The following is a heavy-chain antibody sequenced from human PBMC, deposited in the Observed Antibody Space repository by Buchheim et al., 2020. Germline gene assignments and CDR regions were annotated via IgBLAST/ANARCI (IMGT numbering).Heavy chain of an antibody. CDR2: INPNSGGT. D-gene: IGHD3-22*01. Sequence: QVQLVQSGAEVKKPGASVKVSCKASGYTFTGYYMHWVRQAPGQGLEWMGWINPNSGGTNYAQKFQGRVTMTRDTSISTAYMELSRLRSDDTAVYYCARELSLMQKYYYDSSGYGITRDYWGQGTL. V-gene: IGHV1-2*02. CDR1: GYTFTGYY. J-gene: IGHJ4*02. CDR3: ARELSLMQKYYYDSSGYGITRDY.